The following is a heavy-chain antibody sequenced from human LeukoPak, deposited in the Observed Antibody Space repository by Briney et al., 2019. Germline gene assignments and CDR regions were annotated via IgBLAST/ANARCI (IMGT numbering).Heavy chain of an antibody. J-gene: IGHJ6*04. D-gene: IGHD3-10*02. V-gene: IGHV3-30*04. Sequence: GGSLRLSCAASGFTFSSYAMHWVRQAPGKGLEWVAVISYDGSDKYYADSVKGRFTISRDNAKNSLYLQMNSLRAEDTAVYYCAELGITMIGGVWGKGTTVTISS. CDR2: ISYDGSDK. CDR1: GFTFSSYA. CDR3: AELGITMIGGV.